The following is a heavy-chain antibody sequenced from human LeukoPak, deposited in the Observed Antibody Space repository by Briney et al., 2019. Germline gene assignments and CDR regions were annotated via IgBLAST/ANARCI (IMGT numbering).Heavy chain of an antibody. CDR3: TTALWFGELLSY. Sequence: GGSLRLSCAASGFTFSNAWMSWVRQAPGKGLEWVGRIKSKTDGGTTDYAAPVKGRFTISRDDSKNTLYLQMNSLKTEDTAVYYCTTALWFGELLSYWGQGTLVTVSS. CDR1: GFTFSNAW. D-gene: IGHD3-10*01. V-gene: IGHV3-15*01. CDR2: IKSKTDGGTT. J-gene: IGHJ4*02.